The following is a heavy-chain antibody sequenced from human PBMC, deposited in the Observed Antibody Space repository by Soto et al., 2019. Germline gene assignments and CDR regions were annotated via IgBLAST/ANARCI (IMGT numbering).Heavy chain of an antibody. J-gene: IGHJ4*02. CDR3: ARKALTRLDY. D-gene: IGHD2-2*01. Sequence: QLQLQESGPGLVKPSGTLSLTCGVSGGSLSTPVWWSWVRLPPGKGLEWIGEVFHSGSANYNPSLQSRVTISLDKSTNQFSLRLSSVTAADTAVYYCARKALTRLDYWCQGALVTVSS. CDR1: GGSLSTPVW. V-gene: IGHV4-4*02. CDR2: VFHSGSA.